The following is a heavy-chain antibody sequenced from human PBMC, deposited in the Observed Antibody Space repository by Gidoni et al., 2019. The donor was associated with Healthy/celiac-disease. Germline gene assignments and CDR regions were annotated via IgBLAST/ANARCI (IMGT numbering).Heavy chain of an antibody. Sequence: QVQLQESGPGLVKPSQTLSLTCTVSGGSISSGSYYWSWIRQPAGKGLEWIGRIYTSGSTNYNPSLKSRVTISVDTSKNQFSLKLSSVTAADTAVYYCARDSITMVRGVIISYYYYGMDVWDQGTTVTVSS. CDR3: ARDSITMVRGVIISYYYYGMDV. V-gene: IGHV4-61*02. D-gene: IGHD3-10*01. CDR2: IYTSGST. CDR1: GGSISSGSYY. J-gene: IGHJ6*02.